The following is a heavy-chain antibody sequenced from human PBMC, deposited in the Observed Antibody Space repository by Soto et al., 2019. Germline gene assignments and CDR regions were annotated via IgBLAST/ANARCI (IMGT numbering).Heavy chain of an antibody. V-gene: IGHV4-39*01. CDR3: ARQLAGRGSGSYSNWFDP. CDR2: IYYSGST. D-gene: IGHD3-10*01. J-gene: IGHJ5*02. CDR1: GGSISSSSYY. Sequence: SETLSLTCTVSGGSISSSSYYWGWIRQPPGKGLEWIGSIYYSGSTYYNPSLKSRVTISVDTSKNQFSLKLSSVTAADTAGYYCARQLAGRGSGSYSNWFDPWGQGTLVTVSS.